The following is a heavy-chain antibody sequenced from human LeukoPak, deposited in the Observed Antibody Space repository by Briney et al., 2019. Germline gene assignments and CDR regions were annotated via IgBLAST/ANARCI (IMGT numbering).Heavy chain of an antibody. D-gene: IGHD3-16*01. CDR3: AKDLGGPFDY. CDR2: ISGSGGTT. Sequence: GGSLRLSCAASGFTFSSYAMSWVRQAPGKGLEWVSAISGSGGTTYYADSVKGRFTISRDNSKSTLFLQMNSLRAEDTAVYYCAKDLGGPFDYWGQGTLVTVSS. CDR1: GFTFSSYA. V-gene: IGHV3-23*01. J-gene: IGHJ4*02.